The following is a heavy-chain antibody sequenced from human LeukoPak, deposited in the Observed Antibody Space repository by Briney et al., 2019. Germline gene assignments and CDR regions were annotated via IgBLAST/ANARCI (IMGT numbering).Heavy chain of an antibody. CDR3: ARPFYYGSETYFWFDP. V-gene: IGHV3-7*01. J-gene: IGHJ5*02. D-gene: IGHD3-10*01. CDR2: IKQDGSEQ. CDR1: GFTFSSYS. Sequence: PGGSLRLSCAASGFTFSSYSMNWVRQAPGKGLEWVANIKQDGSEQYYVDSVKGRFTISRDNAKNSLSLQMNSLRAEDTAVYYCARPFYYGSETYFWFDPWGQGTLVTVSS.